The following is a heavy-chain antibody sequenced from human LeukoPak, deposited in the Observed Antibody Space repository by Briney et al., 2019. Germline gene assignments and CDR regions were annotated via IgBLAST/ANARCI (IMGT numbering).Heavy chain of an antibody. CDR1: GFTYITYA. CDR3: AKDLMAVTDYYYYYGMDV. CDR2: ISDNGGST. Sequence: PGGSLRLSCAASGFTYITYAMSWVRQAPGKGLEWVSCISDNGGSTYYADSMKGRFTVSRDNSRNTLYLQMNSLRAEDTAVYYCAKDLMAVTDYYYYYGMDVWGQGTTVTVSS. V-gene: IGHV3-23*01. J-gene: IGHJ6*02. D-gene: IGHD2-21*02.